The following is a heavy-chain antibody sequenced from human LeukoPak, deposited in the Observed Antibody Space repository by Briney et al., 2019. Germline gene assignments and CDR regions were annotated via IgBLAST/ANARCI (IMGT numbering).Heavy chain of an antibody. Sequence: ASVKVSCKASGYTFTGYYMHWVRQAPGQGLEWLGWINPNSGGTNYARKFQGRVTMTRDTSISTAYMELSRLRSDDTAVYYCARDREQWLVRGAFDIWGQGTMVTVSS. D-gene: IGHD6-19*01. V-gene: IGHV1-2*02. CDR3: ARDREQWLVRGAFDI. CDR1: GYTFTGYY. CDR2: INPNSGGT. J-gene: IGHJ3*02.